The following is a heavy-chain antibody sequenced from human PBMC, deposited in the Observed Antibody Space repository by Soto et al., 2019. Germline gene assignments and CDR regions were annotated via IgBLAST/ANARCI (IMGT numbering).Heavy chain of an antibody. Sequence: QVQLVESGGGVVQPGRSLRLSCVASGFTFSSYGMHWVRQAPGKGPEWVAIISYDGSNTYYADSVKGRFTISRDNSKNTLYLQMNSLRAEDTSAYYCAKEGGLSGSYYISSSYYFDYWGQGTLVTVSS. V-gene: IGHV3-30*18. CDR2: ISYDGSNT. J-gene: IGHJ4*02. D-gene: IGHD1-26*01. CDR3: AKEGGLSGSYYISSSYYFDY. CDR1: GFTFSSYG.